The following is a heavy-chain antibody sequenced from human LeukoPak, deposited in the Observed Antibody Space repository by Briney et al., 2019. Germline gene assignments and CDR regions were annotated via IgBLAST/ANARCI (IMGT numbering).Heavy chain of an antibody. D-gene: IGHD2-21*01. V-gene: IGHV3-30*18. J-gene: IGHJ4*02. CDR2: ISYDGSNK. CDR1: GFTFSSYG. Sequence: GGSLRLSCAASGFTFSSYGMHWVRQAPGKGLEWVGVISYDGSNKYYADSVKGRFTISRDNSKNTLYLQMTSLRAEDTAVYYCAKDLGHILKYYFDYWGQGTLVTVSS. CDR3: AKDLGHILKYYFDY.